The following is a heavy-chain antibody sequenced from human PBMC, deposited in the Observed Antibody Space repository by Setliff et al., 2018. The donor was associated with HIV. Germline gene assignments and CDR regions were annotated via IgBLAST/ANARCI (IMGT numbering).Heavy chain of an antibody. V-gene: IGHV4-38-2*01. CDR2: IYHSGGT. D-gene: IGHD6-6*01. CDR3: ARLRYSSSSKDY. Sequence: SETLSLTCAVSGYSISSGYYWGWIRQPPGKGLEWIGSIYHSGGTYYNPSLKSRVTISVDTSKNQFSLKLSSVTAADTAVYYCARLRYSSSSKDYWGQGTLVTVSS. CDR1: GYSISSGYY. J-gene: IGHJ4*02.